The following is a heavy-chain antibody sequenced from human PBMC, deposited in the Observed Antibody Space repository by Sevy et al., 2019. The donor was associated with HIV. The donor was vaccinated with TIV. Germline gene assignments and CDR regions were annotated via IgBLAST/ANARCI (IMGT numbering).Heavy chain of an antibody. CDR1: GFTFDDYA. Sequence: GGSLRLPCAASGFTFDDYAMHWVRQAPGKGLEWVSGISWNSGHIGYADSVKGRFTISRDNAKNSLYLQMNSLRAEDTALYYCAKDRSYGGNSFDFWGQGTLVTVSS. V-gene: IGHV3-9*01. CDR2: ISWNSGHI. CDR3: AKDRSYGGNSFDF. J-gene: IGHJ4*02. D-gene: IGHD4-17*01.